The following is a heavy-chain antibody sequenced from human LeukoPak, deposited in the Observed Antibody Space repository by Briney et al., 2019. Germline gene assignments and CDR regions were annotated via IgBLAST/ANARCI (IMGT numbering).Heavy chain of an antibody. CDR1: GGSISSGGYY. J-gene: IGHJ4*02. CDR2: IYYSGST. V-gene: IGHV4-31*03. CDR3: ARDGGSGGGYFDY. D-gene: IGHD3-10*01. Sequence: SETLSLTCTVSGGSISSGGYYWSWIRQHPGKGLEWIGYIYYSGSTYYNPSLKNRVTISVDTSKNQFSLKLSPVTAADTAVYYCARDGGSGGGYFDYWGQGTLVTVSS.